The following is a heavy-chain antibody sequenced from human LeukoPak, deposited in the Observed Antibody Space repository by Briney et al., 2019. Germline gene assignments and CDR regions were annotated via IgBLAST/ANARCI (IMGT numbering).Heavy chain of an antibody. CDR2: INHSGST. CDR1: GGSFSGYY. V-gene: IGHV4-34*01. J-gene: IGHJ5*02. CDR3: ARPTSEYSSSSGSNWFDP. Sequence: SETLSLTCAVYGGSFSGYYWSWLRQPPGKGLEWIGEINHSGSTNYNPSLKSRVTISVDTSKNQFSLKLSSVTAADTAVYYCARPTSEYSSSSGSNWFDPWGQGTLVTVSS. D-gene: IGHD6-6*01.